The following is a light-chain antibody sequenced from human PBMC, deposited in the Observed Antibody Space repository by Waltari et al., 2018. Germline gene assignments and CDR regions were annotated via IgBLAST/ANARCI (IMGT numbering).Light chain of an antibody. CDR2: RND. J-gene: IGLJ7*01. V-gene: IGLV1-44*01. CDR3: GTWDSSLSGAV. CDR1: SSNLGTNV. Sequence: QSVLTQPPSASGTPGQRVTISCSGTSSNLGTNVLTWYQQVPGTAPKLLIYRNDLRPSGVPDRFSASKSGTSASLAISGLQSEDEAEYYCGTWDSSLSGAVFGGGTHLTVL.